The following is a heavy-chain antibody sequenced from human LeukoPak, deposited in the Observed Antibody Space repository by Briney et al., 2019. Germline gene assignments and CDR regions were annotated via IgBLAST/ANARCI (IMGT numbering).Heavy chain of an antibody. V-gene: IGHV1-18*01. CDR2: ISAYNGNT. D-gene: IGHD2-8*01. J-gene: IGHJ4*02. CDR3: ARDGYCTNGVCYHHGGGCDY. Sequence: ASVKVSCKASGYAFTSYGISWVRQAPGQGLEWMGWISAYNGNTNYAQKLQGRVTMTTDTSTSTAYMELRSLRSDDTAVYYCARDGYCTNGVCYHHGGGCDYWGQGTLVTVSS. CDR1: GYAFTSYG.